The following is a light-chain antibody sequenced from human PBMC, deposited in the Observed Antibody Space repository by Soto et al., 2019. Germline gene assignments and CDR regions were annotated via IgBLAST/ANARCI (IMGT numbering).Light chain of an antibody. CDR2: DVS. V-gene: IGKV3-20*01. J-gene: IGKJ1*01. CDR1: HSVSSNY. CDR3: QQYGISPT. Sequence: EIVLTQSPGTLSLSPGERATLSCRSSHSVSSNYLAWYQQKPGQAPRLLIYDVSSRATGIPDRFSGSGSGTDSTLTISRLEPVDFAVYYCQQYGISPTFGQGTKVEIK.